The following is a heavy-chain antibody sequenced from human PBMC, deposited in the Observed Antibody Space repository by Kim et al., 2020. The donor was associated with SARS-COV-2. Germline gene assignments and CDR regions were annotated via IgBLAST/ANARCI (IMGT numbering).Heavy chain of an antibody. CDR3: AETHIMITFGGGY. J-gene: IGHJ4*02. D-gene: IGHD3-16*01. V-gene: IGHV3-23*01. Sequence: YSDSVKGRFTISRDNSKNTLYLQMNSLRAEDTAVYYCAETHIMITFGGGYWGQGTLVTVSS.